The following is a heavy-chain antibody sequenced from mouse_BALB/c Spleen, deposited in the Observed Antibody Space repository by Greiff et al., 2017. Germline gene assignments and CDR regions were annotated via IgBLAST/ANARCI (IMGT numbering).Heavy chain of an antibody. CDR1: GFTFSSFG. V-gene: IGHV5-17*02. CDR3: ARDYDYDGEFAY. D-gene: IGHD2-4*01. CDR2: ISSGSSTI. J-gene: IGHJ3*01. Sequence: EVHLVESGGGLVQPGGSRKLSCAASGFTFSSFGMHWVRQAPEKGLEWVAYISSGSSTIYYADTVKGRFTISRDNPKNTLFLQMTSLRSEDTAMYYCARDYDYDGEFAYWGQGTLVTVSA.